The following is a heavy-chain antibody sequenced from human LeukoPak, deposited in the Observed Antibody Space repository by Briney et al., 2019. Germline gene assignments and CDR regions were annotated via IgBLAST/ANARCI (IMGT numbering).Heavy chain of an antibody. CDR2: IYYSGST. Sequence: SETLSLTCTVSGGSISSYYWSWIRQPPGKGLEWIGYIYYSGSTNYNPSLKSRVTISVDTSKNQFSLKLSSVTAADTAVYYCARVDYGGNVLFVYWGQGTLVTVSS. CDR1: GGSISSYY. V-gene: IGHV4-59*01. J-gene: IGHJ4*02. D-gene: IGHD4-23*01. CDR3: ARVDYGGNVLFVY.